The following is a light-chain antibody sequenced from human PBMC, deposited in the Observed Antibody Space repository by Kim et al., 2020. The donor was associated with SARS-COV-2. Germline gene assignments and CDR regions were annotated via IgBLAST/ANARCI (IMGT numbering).Light chain of an antibody. CDR1: SSNIGGNT. Sequence: QPVLTQPPSASGTPGQRVTISCSGSSSNIGGNTVNWYQQLPGTAPKLLIYNNDQRPSGVPDRFSGSKSDTSASLAISGLQSQDEAQYYCAAWDASLKGYVFGLGTKVTVL. J-gene: IGLJ1*01. CDR3: AAWDASLKGYV. CDR2: NND. V-gene: IGLV1-44*01.